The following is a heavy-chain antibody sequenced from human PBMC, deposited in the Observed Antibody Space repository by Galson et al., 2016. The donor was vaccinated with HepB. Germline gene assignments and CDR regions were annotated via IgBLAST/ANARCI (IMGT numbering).Heavy chain of an antibody. CDR2: ISGHGDYPYNAENT. V-gene: IGHV3-23*01. CDR1: GFTFSWNA. D-gene: IGHD1-7*01. CDR3: ARDVCGNYCSFDY. J-gene: IGHJ4*02. Sequence: SLRLSCAASGFTFSWNAVPWVRQTPGKGLEWVSSISGHGDYPYNAENTYYADSARGRFTISRDNSQNTLYLQMTSLRADDTAVYYCARDVCGNYCSFDYWGQGTLVTVSS.